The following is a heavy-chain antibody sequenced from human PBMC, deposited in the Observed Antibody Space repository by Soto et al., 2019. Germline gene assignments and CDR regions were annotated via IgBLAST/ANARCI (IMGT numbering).Heavy chain of an antibody. CDR1: GGSFSGYY. D-gene: IGHD1-1*01. CDR3: ARQSGPAYRYGMDI. J-gene: IGHJ6*02. CDR2: INHAGST. V-gene: IGHV4-34*02. Sequence: QMHLQQWGAGLLKASETLSLTCSVSGGSFSGYYLAWIRQPPGKGLEWIGEINHAGSTKYHPSLKSRVVLSVDLSNTHFSLRLISVTAADTAVYFCARQSGPAYRYGMDIWGQGTTVTVSS.